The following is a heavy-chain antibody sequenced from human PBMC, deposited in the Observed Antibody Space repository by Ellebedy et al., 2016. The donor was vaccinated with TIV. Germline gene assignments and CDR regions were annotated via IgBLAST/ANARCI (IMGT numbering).Heavy chain of an antibody. CDR1: GFTFSDYY. CDR2: ISSSGSTI. J-gene: IGHJ4*02. CDR3: AKELQAYNGSGSCDY. Sequence: GESLKISCAASGFTFSDYYMSWIRQAPGKGLEWVSYISSSGSTIYYADSVKGRFTISRDNSKNTLYLQMNSLRAEDTAVYYCAKELQAYNGSGSCDYWGQGTLVTVSS. V-gene: IGHV3-11*01. D-gene: IGHD3-10*01.